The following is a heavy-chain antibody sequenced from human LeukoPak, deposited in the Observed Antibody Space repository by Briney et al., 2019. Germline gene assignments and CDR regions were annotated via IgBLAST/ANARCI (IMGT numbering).Heavy chain of an antibody. CDR2: INSNGSST. D-gene: IGHD5-24*01. CDR3: ASQRWLQSSFDY. CDR1: GFTFSSYW. V-gene: IGHV3-74*01. J-gene: IGHJ4*02. Sequence: GGSLRLSCAASGFTFSSYWMHWVRHAPGEGLVWVSRINSNGSSTSYADSVKGRFTISRDNAKNTLYLQMNSLRAEDTAVYYCASQRWLQSSFDYWGQGTLVTVSS.